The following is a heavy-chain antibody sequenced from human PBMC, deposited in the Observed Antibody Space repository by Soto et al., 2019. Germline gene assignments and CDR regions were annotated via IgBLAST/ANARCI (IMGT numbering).Heavy chain of an antibody. D-gene: IGHD1-1*01. J-gene: IGHJ4*02. Sequence: PGESLKISCQDSGYRFTSYWIALVRQMPGKGLEWMGVIYPDGSDTKYSPSFQGQVTISADEYISTAYLQWGNLKASDTAIYYCARLSIQPGGFRSFDYCGQGTIVTVYS. CDR2: IYPDGSDT. CDR3: ARLSIQPGGFRSFDY. CDR1: GYRFTSYW. V-gene: IGHV5-51*01.